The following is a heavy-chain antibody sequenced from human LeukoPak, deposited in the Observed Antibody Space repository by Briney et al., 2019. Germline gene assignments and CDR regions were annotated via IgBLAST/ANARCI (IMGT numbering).Heavy chain of an antibody. CDR1: GFTFSSYA. Sequence: PGGSLRLSCAASGFTFSSYAMYWTRQAPGKGLEWVSTITGSGGDTYYADSVKGRFTISRNNSKNTLYLQMHSLRPEDTAVYYFAKSLYYYDSSGYYYYWGQGSLVTVYS. CDR2: ITGSGGDT. V-gene: IGHV3-23*01. CDR3: AKSLYYYDSSGYYYY. D-gene: IGHD3-22*01. J-gene: IGHJ4*02.